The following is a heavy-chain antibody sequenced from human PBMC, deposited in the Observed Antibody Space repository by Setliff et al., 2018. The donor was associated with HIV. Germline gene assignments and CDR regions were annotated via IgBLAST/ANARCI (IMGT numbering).Heavy chain of an antibody. J-gene: IGHJ4*02. CDR1: GYTFSHYP. CDR3: ARVFSGISGWFLFDY. Sequence: ASVKVSCKASGYTFSHYPMHWVRQAPGQRPEWMGWINTGNGNTKYSQKFQDRVTITRDTSADTVYMELSSLRSEDTAVYYCARVFSGISGWFLFDYWGQGTLVTVSS. D-gene: IGHD6-19*01. V-gene: IGHV1-3*04. CDR2: INTGNGNT.